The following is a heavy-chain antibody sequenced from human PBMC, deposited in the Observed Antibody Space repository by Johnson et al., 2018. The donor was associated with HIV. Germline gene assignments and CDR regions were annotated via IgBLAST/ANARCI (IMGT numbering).Heavy chain of an antibody. Sequence: VQLVESGGGLVQPGGSLRLSCAASGFTVSSNYMSWVRQAPGKGLEWVSTISSSGGNTYYADSVKGRFTISRDNSKNTLYLQMNSLRAEDTAVYYCAKDETPMKRAFDIWGQGTMVTVSS. CDR3: AKDETPMKRAFDI. V-gene: IGHV3-23*04. J-gene: IGHJ3*02. CDR1: GFTVSSNY. CDR2: ISSSGGNT.